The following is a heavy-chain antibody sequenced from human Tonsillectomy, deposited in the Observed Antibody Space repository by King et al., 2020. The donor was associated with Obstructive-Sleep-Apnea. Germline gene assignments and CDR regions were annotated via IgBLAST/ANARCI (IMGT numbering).Heavy chain of an antibody. CDR1: GGSFSGYY. CDR2: INQSGST. CDR3: ARDAYSGGWYGFDP. D-gene: IGHD6-19*01. Sequence: VQLQQWGAGLLKPSETLSLTCAVYGGSFSGYYWSWIRQPPGEGLEWIGEINQSGSTNYNPSLKSRVTISVDTSKNQFSLKLNSVTAADTAVYYFARDAYSGGWYGFDPWGQGTLVTVSS. V-gene: IGHV4-34*01. J-gene: IGHJ5*02.